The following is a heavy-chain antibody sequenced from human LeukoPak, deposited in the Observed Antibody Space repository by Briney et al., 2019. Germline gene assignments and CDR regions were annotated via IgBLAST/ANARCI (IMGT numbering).Heavy chain of an antibody. CDR3: ARDVGATPGYFDY. Sequence: PSETLSLTCAVYGGSFSGYYWSWIRQPPGKGLEWIGEINHSGSTSYNPSLKSRVTISVDTSKNQFSLKLSSVTAADTAVYYCARDVGATPGYFDYWGQGTLVTVSS. J-gene: IGHJ4*02. CDR1: GGSFSGYY. D-gene: IGHD1-26*01. CDR2: INHSGST. V-gene: IGHV4-34*01.